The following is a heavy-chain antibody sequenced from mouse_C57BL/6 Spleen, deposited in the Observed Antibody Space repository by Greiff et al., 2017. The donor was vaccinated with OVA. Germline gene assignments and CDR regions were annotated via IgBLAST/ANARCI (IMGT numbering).Heavy chain of an antibody. CDR3: ATTVVADWYFDV. V-gene: IGHV1-53*01. J-gene: IGHJ1*03. CDR2: INPSNGGT. Sequence: QVQLQQPGTDLVKPGASVKLSCKASGYTFTSYWMHWVKQRPGQGLEWIGNINPSNGGTNYNEKFKSKATLTVDKSSSTAYMQLSSLKSEDSAVYYCATTVVADWYFDVWGTGTTVTVSS. CDR1: GYTFTSYW. D-gene: IGHD1-1*01.